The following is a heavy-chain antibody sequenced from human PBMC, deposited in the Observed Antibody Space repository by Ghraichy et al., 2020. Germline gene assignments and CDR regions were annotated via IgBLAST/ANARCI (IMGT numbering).Heavy chain of an antibody. D-gene: IGHD1-14*01. CDR3: AREVITPIDSDGFDI. CDR2: ILYSGDA. J-gene: IGHJ3*02. Sequence: SLNISCTVSGGSISTAKYFWSWVRQPPGKGLEWIGYILYSGDAYYNPSFESRVTISVDTSRDQFSLKLTSVSAADTAVYYCAREVITPIDSDGFDIWGQGTMVTVSS. V-gene: IGHV4-30-4*01. CDR1: GGSISTAKYF.